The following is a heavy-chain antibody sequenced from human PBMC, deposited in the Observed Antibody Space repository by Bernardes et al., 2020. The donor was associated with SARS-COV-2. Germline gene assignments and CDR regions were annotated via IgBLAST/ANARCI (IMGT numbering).Heavy chain of an antibody. V-gene: IGHV3-64*04. CDR3: ARGHYEGA. J-gene: IGHJ5*02. CDR1: GFTFSRYA. D-gene: IGHD4-17*01. CDR2: ISGNEDRT. Sequence: GGSLRLSCSASGFTFSRYAMHWVRQAPGKGLEHVSTISGNEDRTFYAESVKGRFTISRDNAKNYLYLQMNSLRAEDTAVYYCARGHYEGAWGQGTLVTISS.